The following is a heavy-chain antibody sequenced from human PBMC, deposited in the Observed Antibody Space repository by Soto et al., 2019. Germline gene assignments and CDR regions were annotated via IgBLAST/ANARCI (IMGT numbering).Heavy chain of an antibody. V-gene: IGHV4-39*01. Sequence: LSLTCTVSDGSISSSTYYWGWIRQPPVKGLEWIGSISYSGITYYNPSLKSRITISLDTSKNQFSLYLNSVTAADTAVYYCGRPTAHGGNKYWGQGTLVTVSS. CDR2: ISYSGIT. CDR1: DGSISSSTYY. D-gene: IGHD2-15*01. CDR3: GRPTAHGGNKY. J-gene: IGHJ4*02.